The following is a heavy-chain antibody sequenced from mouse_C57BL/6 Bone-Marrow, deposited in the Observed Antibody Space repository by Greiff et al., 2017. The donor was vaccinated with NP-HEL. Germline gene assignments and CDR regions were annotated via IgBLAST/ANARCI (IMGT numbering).Heavy chain of an antibody. CDR1: GFTFSDYY. CDR3: AREGGLRRRTYAMDY. V-gene: IGHV5-16*01. J-gene: IGHJ4*01. CDR2: INYDGSST. D-gene: IGHD2-4*01. Sequence: DVMLVESDGGLVQPGSSMKLSCTASGFTFSDYYMAWVRQVPEKGLEWVANINYDGSSTYYLDSLKSRFIISRDNAKNILYLQMSSLKSEDTATYYCAREGGLRRRTYAMDYWGQGTSVTVSS.